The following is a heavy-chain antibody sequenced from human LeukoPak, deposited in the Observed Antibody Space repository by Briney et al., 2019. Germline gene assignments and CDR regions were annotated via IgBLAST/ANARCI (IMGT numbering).Heavy chain of an antibody. CDR3: ARGMSQKPFYDFWSGYFSSGDHGFDY. J-gene: IGHJ4*02. Sequence: ASVKVSCKASGYTFTSYDINWVGQASGQGLEWMGWMNPNSRNTSYAHKFQRRVTMTRNTSISTAYMELSSLRSEDTAVYYCARGMSQKPFYDFWSGYFSSGDHGFDYWGQGTLVTVSS. V-gene: IGHV1-8*01. CDR2: MNPNSRNT. CDR1: GYTFTSYD. D-gene: IGHD3-3*01.